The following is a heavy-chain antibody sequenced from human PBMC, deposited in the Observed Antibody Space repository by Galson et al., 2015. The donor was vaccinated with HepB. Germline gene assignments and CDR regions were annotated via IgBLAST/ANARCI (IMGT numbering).Heavy chain of an antibody. CDR2: IIPIFGTA. CDR3: ARVGSGYDSVLDY. V-gene: IGHV1-69*06. J-gene: IGHJ4*02. Sequence: SVKVSCKASGGTFSSYAISWVRQAPGQGLEWMGGIIPIFGTANYAQKFQGRVTITADKSTSTAYMELSSLRSEDTAAYYCARVGSGYDSVLDYWGQGTLVTVSS. D-gene: IGHD5-12*01. CDR1: GGTFSSYA.